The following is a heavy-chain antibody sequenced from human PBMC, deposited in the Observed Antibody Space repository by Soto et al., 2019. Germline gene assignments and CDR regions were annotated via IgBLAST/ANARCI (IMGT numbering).Heavy chain of an antibody. V-gene: IGHV4-59*01. Sequence: SETLSLTCTVSGGSISSYYWSWIRQPPGKGLEWIGYIYYSGSTNYNPSLKSRVTISVDTSKNQFSLKLSSVTAADTAVYYCARWPYRYYYYMDVWGKGTTVTVSS. CDR3: ARWPYRYYYYMDV. J-gene: IGHJ6*03. D-gene: IGHD3-16*02. CDR1: GGSISSYY. CDR2: IYYSGST.